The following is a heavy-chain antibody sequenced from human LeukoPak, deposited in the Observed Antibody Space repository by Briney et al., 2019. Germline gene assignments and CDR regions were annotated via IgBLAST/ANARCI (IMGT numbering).Heavy chain of an antibody. CDR1: GFTFSNAW. CDR3: TTAGGAVAAPGWIDY. Sequence: GGSLRLSCAASGFTFSNAWMSWVRQAPGKGLEWVGRIKSKTDGGTTDYAAPVKGRFTISRDDSKNTLYLRMNSLKTEDTAVYYCTTAGGAVAAPGWIDYWGQGTLVTVSS. CDR2: IKSKTDGGTT. V-gene: IGHV3-15*01. D-gene: IGHD6-19*01. J-gene: IGHJ4*02.